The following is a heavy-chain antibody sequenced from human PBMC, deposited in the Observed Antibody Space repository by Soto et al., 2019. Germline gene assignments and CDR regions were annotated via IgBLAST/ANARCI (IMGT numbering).Heavy chain of an antibody. CDR2: ISGSGGST. V-gene: IGHV3-23*01. CDR1: GFTFRSYP. Sequence: GGSLRLSCAASGFTFRSYPMSWFRQAPGKGLEWVSAISGSGGSTYYADSVKGRFTISRDNSKNTLYLQMNSLRAEDTAVYYCVTIVTNPGIAVAGTRSFDYWGQGTLVTVSS. J-gene: IGHJ4*02. CDR3: VTIVTNPGIAVAGTRSFDY. D-gene: IGHD6-19*01.